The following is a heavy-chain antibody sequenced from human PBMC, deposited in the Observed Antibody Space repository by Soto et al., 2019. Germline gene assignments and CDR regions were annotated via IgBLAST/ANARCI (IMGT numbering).Heavy chain of an antibody. V-gene: IGHV3-30*18. CDR3: AKAPSYCSGGSCYLYY. Sequence: QVQLVESGGGVVQPGRSLRLSCAASGFTFSSYGMHWVRQAPGKGLEWVAVISYDGSNKYYADSVKGRFTISRDNSKNTLYPQMNSLRAEDTAVYYCAKAPSYCSGGSCYLYYWGQGTLVTVSS. D-gene: IGHD2-15*01. CDR1: GFTFSSYG. J-gene: IGHJ4*02. CDR2: ISYDGSNK.